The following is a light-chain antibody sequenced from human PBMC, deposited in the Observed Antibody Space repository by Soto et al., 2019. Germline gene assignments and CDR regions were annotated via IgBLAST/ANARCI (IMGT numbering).Light chain of an antibody. J-gene: IGKJ5*01. CDR2: GAS. CDR1: QSISRY. CDR3: QQRSNWPSIT. V-gene: IGKV3D-20*02. Sequence: IVLTQPPGTLSLSPGERTTLSCRASQSISRYLAWYQQKPGQGPRLLIYGASSRATGTPDRFSGSGSGTDFTLTINRLEPEDFAVYYCQQRSNWPSITFGQGTRM.